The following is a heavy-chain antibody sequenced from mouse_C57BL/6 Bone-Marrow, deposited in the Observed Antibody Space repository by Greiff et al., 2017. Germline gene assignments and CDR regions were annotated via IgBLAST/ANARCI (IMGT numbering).Heavy chain of an antibody. D-gene: IGHD2-2*01. CDR2: INPSNGGT. Sequence: VQLKQPGTELVKPGASVKLSCKASGYTFTSYWMHWVKQRPGQGLEWIGNINPSNGGTNYNEKFKSKATLTVDKSSSTAYMQLSSLTSEDSAIYYCARFGGFGVTATVFDVWGTGTTVTVSS. V-gene: IGHV1-53*01. CDR1: GYTFTSYW. J-gene: IGHJ1*03. CDR3: ARFGGFGVTATVFDV.